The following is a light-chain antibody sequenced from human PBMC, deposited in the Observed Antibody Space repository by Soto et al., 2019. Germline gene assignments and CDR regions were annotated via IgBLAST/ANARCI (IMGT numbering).Light chain of an antibody. J-gene: IGLJ2*01. Sequence: QSALTQPASVSGSPGQSITISCTGTSSDVGTYNLVSWYQQYPGKAPKLIIYEVNKWPSGVAYRFSGSKSGNTASLTISGLQAEDEADYYCCSYAGSTTPVIFGGGTKLTV. CDR2: EVN. CDR1: SSDVGTYNL. V-gene: IGLV2-23*02. CDR3: CSYAGSTTPVI.